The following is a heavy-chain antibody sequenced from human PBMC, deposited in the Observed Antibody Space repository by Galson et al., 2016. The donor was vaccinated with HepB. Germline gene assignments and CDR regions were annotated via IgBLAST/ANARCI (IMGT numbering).Heavy chain of an antibody. V-gene: IGHV3-64*02. CDR1: GFTFSTYT. D-gene: IGHD1-14*01. J-gene: IGHJ4*02. Sequence: SLRLSCAASGFTFSTYTMYWVRQAPGKGLDYISAINGNGDNTYYADSVKGRFTISRDNSKNTLYLQMDSLRTEDMAVYYCARAPDGYFDYWGQGMPVTVSS. CDR2: INGNGDNT. CDR3: ARAPDGYFDY.